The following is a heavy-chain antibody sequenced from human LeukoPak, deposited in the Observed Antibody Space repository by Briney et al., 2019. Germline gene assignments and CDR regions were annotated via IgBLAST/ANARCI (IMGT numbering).Heavy chain of an antibody. CDR2: MNPNSGNT. CDR3: ARGGEQQLDDAFDI. V-gene: IGHV1-8*01. J-gene: IGHJ3*02. CDR1: GYTFTSYD. Sequence: ASVKVSCKASGYTFTSYDINWVRQAPGQGLEWMGWMNPNSGNTGYAQKFQGRVTMTRNTSISTAYMELSSLRSEDTAVYYCARGGEQQLDDAFDIWGQGTMVTVSS. D-gene: IGHD6-13*01.